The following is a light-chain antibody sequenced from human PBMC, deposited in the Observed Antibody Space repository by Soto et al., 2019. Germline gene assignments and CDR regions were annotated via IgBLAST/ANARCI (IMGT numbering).Light chain of an antibody. J-gene: IGKJ1*01. CDR3: QQSYDMPWT. CDR1: QDIATY. V-gene: IGKV1-39*01. Sequence: DIQMTQSPSSLSASLGNRVTITCQAGQDIATYLNWYQQKPGKAPNLLIYAANNLQSGVPSRFSGSGSGTDFTLTISSLQPEDFAAYYCQQSYDMPWTFGQGTKVDIK. CDR2: AAN.